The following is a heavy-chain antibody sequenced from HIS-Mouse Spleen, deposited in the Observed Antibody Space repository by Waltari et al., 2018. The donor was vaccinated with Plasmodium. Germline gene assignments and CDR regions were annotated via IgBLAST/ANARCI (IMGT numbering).Heavy chain of an antibody. D-gene: IGHD2-8*01. J-gene: IGHJ3*02. CDR3: ASHTNLAFDI. Sequence: QVQLVQSGAEVTKPGASVKVSCKVTGSPFTRYDIHCVRHALGQGLEWMGWMNPNSGNTGYAQKFQGRVTMTRNTSISTAYMELSSLRSEDTAVYYCASHTNLAFDIWGQGTMVTVSS. CDR1: GSPFTRYD. CDR2: MNPNSGNT. V-gene: IGHV1-8*01.